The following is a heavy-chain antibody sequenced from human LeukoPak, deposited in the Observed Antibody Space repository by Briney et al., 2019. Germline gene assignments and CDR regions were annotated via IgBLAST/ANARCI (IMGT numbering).Heavy chain of an antibody. D-gene: IGHD2-2*01. J-gene: IGHJ6*03. CDR2: ISGSGGST. V-gene: IGHV3-23*01. Sequence: GGSLRLSCAASGFTFSSYAMSWVRQAPGKGLEWVSAISGSGGSTYYAGSVKGRFTISRDNAKNSLYLQMNSLRAEDTAVYYCARVTALPYYYYYYYMDVWGKGTTVTVSS. CDR3: ARVTALPYYYYYYYMDV. CDR1: GFTFSSYA.